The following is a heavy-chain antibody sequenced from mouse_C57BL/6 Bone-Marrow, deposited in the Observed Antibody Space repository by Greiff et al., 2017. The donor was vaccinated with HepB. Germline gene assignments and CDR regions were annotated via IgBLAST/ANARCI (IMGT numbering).Heavy chain of an antibody. J-gene: IGHJ2*01. V-gene: IGHV5-4*01. CDR3: ARVCYYGSRYYFDY. CDR1: GFTFSSYA. Sequence: EVHLVESGGGLVKPGGSLKLSCAASGFTFSSYAMSWVRQTPEKRLEWVATISDGGSYTYYPDNVKGRFTISRDNAKNNLYLQMSHLKSEDTAMYYCARVCYYGSRYYFDYWGQGTTLTVSS. D-gene: IGHD1-1*01. CDR2: ISDGGSYT.